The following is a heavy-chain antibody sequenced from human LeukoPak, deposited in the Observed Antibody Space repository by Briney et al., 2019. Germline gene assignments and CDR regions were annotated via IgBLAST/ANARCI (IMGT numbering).Heavy chain of an antibody. CDR3: AAGYCSGGSCYSLDY. D-gene: IGHD2-15*01. Sequence: ASVKVSCKASGGTFSSYAISWVRQAPGQRLEWMGWINAGNGNTKYSQKFQGRVTITRDTSASTAYMELSSLRSEDTAVYYCAAGYCSGGSCYSLDYWGQGTLVTVSS. V-gene: IGHV1-3*01. CDR1: GGTFSSYA. J-gene: IGHJ4*02. CDR2: INAGNGNT.